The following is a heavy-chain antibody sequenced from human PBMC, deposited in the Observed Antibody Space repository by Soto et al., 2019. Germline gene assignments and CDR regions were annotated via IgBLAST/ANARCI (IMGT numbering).Heavy chain of an antibody. CDR1: GGTFSNYA. CDR3: ARAFESGGFYYGMDI. J-gene: IGHJ6*02. D-gene: IGHD3-10*01. CDR2: IIPIFGPA. Sequence: QVQLVQSGAEVKKPGSSVKVSCKASGGTFSNYAFTWVRQAPGQGLERVGGIIPIFGPANYAQNFQGRVTXTXXXFXXTIYMELSSLRSEDTAVYYCARAFESGGFYYGMDIWGQGTTVTVSS. V-gene: IGHV1-69*05.